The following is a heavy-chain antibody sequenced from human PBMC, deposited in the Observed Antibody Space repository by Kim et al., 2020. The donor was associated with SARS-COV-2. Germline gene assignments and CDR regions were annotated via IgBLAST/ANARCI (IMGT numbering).Heavy chain of an antibody. J-gene: IGHJ4*02. CDR3: AKAPYLGPVDY. V-gene: IGHV1-3*01. CDR1: GYTFTNYA. CDR2: INAGNGNT. D-gene: IGHD3-10*01. Sequence: ASVKVSCKPSGYTFTNYAMHWVRQAPGQRLEWMGWINAGNGNTKYSQRFQGRVTITRDTSASTAYMELSSLRSEDTAVYYCAKAPYLGPVDYWGQGTLVTVSS.